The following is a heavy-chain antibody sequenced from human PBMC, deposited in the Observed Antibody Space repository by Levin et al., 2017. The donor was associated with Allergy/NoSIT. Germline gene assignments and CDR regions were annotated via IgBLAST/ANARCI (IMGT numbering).Heavy chain of an antibody. CDR1: GFSFGGRW. J-gene: IGHJ4*02. Sequence: GGSLRLSCAASGFSFGGRWMSWVRQAPGKGLEWVGRIKSKTHGGTADYAAPVSDRFSISRDDSKDTVYLQMNSLKTEDTAVYYCIREPQFDYWGRGALVTVSS. CDR2: IKSKTHGGTA. D-gene: IGHD1-14*01. V-gene: IGHV3-15*01. CDR3: IREPQFDY.